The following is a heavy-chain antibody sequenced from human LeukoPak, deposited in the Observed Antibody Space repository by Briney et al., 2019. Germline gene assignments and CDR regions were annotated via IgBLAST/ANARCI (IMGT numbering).Heavy chain of an antibody. J-gene: IGHJ3*02. V-gene: IGHV3-66*01. D-gene: IGHD5-24*01. CDR1: GFTVSSNY. CDR3: ARWGPPMAITDHDAFDI. CDR2: IYSGGST. Sequence: PGGSLRLSCAASGFTVSSNYMSWVRQAPGKGLEWVSVIYSGGSTYYADSVKGRFTISRDNSKNTLYLQMNSPRAEDMAVYYCARWGPPMAITDHDAFDIWGQGTMVTVSS.